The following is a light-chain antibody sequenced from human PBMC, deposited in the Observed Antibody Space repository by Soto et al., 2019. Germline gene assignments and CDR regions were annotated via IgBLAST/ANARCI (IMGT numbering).Light chain of an antibody. CDR3: QPYYSSPFT. CDR2: WTS. Sequence: DIVMTQSPDSLAVSLGERATINCRSSQSILYSPNNKSYLAWYQQKSGQPPKLLIYWTSTRESGVPDRFSGSGSGTDFTLTISSLQAEDVAVYYCQPYYSSPFTFGPGTNVDVK. CDR1: QSILYSPNNKSY. V-gene: IGKV4-1*01. J-gene: IGKJ3*01.